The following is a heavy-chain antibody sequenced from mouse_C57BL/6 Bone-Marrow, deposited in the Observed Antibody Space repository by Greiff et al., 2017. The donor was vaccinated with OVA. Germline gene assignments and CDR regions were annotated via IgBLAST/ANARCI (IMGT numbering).Heavy chain of an antibody. D-gene: IGHD2-5*01. Sequence: EVQLQQSGPVLVKPGASVKMSCKASGYTFTDYYMNWVKQSHGKSLEWIGVINPYNGGTSYNQKFKGKATLTVDTSSSTAYMELNSLTSEDSAVYYCAHYSNSYWYFDVWGTGTTVTVSS. J-gene: IGHJ1*03. CDR1: GYTFTDYY. V-gene: IGHV1-19*01. CDR2: INPYNGGT. CDR3: AHYSNSYWYFDV.